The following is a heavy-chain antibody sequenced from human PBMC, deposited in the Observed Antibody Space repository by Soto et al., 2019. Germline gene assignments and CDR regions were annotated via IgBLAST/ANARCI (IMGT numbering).Heavy chain of an antibody. CDR3: TRGLGGGSC. CDR2: INTDGSST. V-gene: IGHV3-74*01. J-gene: IGHJ4*02. CDR1: GYTFSSYW. Sequence: EVQLVESGGGLIQPGGSLSLSCAASGYTFSSYWMHWVRQAPGKGPVWVSRINTDGSSTSYADSVEGRFTISRDNAKNPLSLQMNSLRAEDTAVYYCTRGLGGGSCWGQGTLVTVSS. D-gene: IGHD2-15*01.